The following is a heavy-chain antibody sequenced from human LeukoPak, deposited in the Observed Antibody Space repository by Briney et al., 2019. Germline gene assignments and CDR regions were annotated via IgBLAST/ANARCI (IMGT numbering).Heavy chain of an antibody. CDR1: VYTFTSYG. Sequence: GASVRVSSKASVYTFTSYGISWVRQAPGQGVWWMVWISAYNGNTNYTQKLKGRVTMTTDTSTSTAYMELRSLRSDDTAVYYCARVGPYYYDSSGYYQHYYYYYMDVWGKGTTVTISS. CDR2: ISAYNGNT. J-gene: IGHJ6*03. D-gene: IGHD3-22*01. CDR3: ARVGPYYYDSSGYYQHYYYYYMDV. V-gene: IGHV1-18*01.